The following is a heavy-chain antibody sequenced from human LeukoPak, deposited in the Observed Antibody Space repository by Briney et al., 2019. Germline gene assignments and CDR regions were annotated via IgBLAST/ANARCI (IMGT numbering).Heavy chain of an antibody. CDR3: ARVREDTSSLGY. D-gene: IGHD6-13*01. J-gene: IGHJ4*02. V-gene: IGHV3-64*01. CDR1: GFTFNNYA. Sequence: GGSLRLSCAASGFTFNNYAMHWVRQAPGKGLEYVSAISRNGDSTYYANSVKGRFTISRDNSKNTLYLQMGRLRAGDMAVYYCARVREDTSSLGYWGQGTLVTVSS. CDR2: ISRNGDST.